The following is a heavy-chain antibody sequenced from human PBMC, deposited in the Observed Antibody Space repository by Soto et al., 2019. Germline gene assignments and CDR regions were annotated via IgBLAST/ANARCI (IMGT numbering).Heavy chain of an antibody. D-gene: IGHD2-21*02. CDR1: GGTFSSYA. V-gene: IGHV1-69*06. CDR3: ARDDLFCGGDCYDDY. CDR2: IIPIFGTA. J-gene: IGHJ4*02. Sequence: ASVKVSCKASGGTFSSYAISWVRQAPGQGLEWMGGIIPIFGTANYAQKFQGRVTITADKSTSTAYMELSSLRSEDTAVYYCARDDLFCGGDCYDDYWGKGTLVTVSS.